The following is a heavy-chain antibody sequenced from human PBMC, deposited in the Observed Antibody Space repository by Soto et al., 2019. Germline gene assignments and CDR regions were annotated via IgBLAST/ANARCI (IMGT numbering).Heavy chain of an antibody. CDR2: IYYSGST. CDR1: GGSISSGDYY. D-gene: IGHD3-3*01. CDR3: ARAKTIFGVVINPWFDP. V-gene: IGHV4-30-4*01. Sequence: QVQLQESGPGLVKPSQTLSLTCTVSGGSISSGDYYWSWIRQPPGKGLEWIGYIYYSGSTYYNPSLKSRVTISVDTSKNQCSLKLSSVTAADTAVYYCARAKTIFGVVINPWFDPWGQGTLVTVSS. J-gene: IGHJ5*02.